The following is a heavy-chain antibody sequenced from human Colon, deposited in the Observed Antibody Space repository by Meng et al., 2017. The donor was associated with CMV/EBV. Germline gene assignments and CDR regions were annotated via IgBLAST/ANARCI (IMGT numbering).Heavy chain of an antibody. Sequence: ASVKVSCKASGYTFTGHYMHWVRQAPGQGLEWMGWINGYNGDTIYAQNLQGRVTMTTDTPTSTAYMEVRSLRSDDTAVYYCARGLQNGFFDYWGQGTLVTVSS. V-gene: IGHV1-18*04. CDR3: ARGLQNGFFDY. CDR1: GYTFTGHY. CDR2: INGYNGDT. D-gene: IGHD4-11*01. J-gene: IGHJ4*02.